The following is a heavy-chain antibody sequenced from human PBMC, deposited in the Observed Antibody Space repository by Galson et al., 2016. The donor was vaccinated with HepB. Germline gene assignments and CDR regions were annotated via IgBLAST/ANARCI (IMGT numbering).Heavy chain of an antibody. Sequence: SLRLSCAASGFSFSSYAMNWVRQAPGKGLEWIAYITRSADLIFYADSVKGRFIISRDNAKRSLYLQMHSLRDEDTAVYCCARDDLVSDCGGDCYAVHFDFWGQGTLVTVSS. CDR3: ARDDLVSDCGGDCYAVHFDF. V-gene: IGHV3-48*03. CDR2: ITRSADLI. CDR1: GFSFSSYA. D-gene: IGHD2-21*02. J-gene: IGHJ4*02.